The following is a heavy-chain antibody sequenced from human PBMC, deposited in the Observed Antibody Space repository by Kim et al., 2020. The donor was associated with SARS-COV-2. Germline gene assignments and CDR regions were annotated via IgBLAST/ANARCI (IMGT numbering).Heavy chain of an antibody. CDR2: ISSSGSTI. Sequence: GGSLRLSCAASGFTFSDYYMSWIRQAPGKGLEWVSYISSSGSTIYYADSVKGRFTISRDNAKNSLYLQMNSLRAEDTAVYYCARPGEGSGSYYKPPPCDYWGQGTLVTVSS. D-gene: IGHD3-10*01. J-gene: IGHJ4*02. CDR1: GFTFSDYY. V-gene: IGHV3-11*01. CDR3: ARPGEGSGSYYKPPPCDY.